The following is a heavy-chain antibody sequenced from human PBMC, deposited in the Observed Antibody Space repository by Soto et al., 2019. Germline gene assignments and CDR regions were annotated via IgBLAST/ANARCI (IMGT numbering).Heavy chain of an antibody. CDR3: ARDPVVGATTEYYYCGMDV. J-gene: IGHJ6*02. CDR2: ISAYNGNT. Sequence: ASVKVSCKASGYTFTSYGISWVRQAPGQGLEWMGWISAYNGNTNYAQKLQGRVTMTTDTSTSTAYMELRSLRSDDTAVYYCARDPVVGATTEYYYCGMDVWGQGTTVTVSS. D-gene: IGHD1-26*01. CDR1: GYTFTSYG. V-gene: IGHV1-18*01.